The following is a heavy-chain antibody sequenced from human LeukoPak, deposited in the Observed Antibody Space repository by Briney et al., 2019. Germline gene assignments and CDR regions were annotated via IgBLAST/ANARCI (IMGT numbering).Heavy chain of an antibody. V-gene: IGHV3-7*05. D-gene: IGHD1-14*01. CDR1: GFMFRSYW. CDR3: ARDKSIPNLDAFDI. Sequence: GGSLRLSCAASGFMFRSYWMTWVRQAPGKGLEWVANIKQGGSEITYLDSVRGRFTISRDDTRNSLYLQMNSLRVEDTAVYYCARDKSIPNLDAFDIWGQGTMVTVSS. CDR2: IKQGGSEI. J-gene: IGHJ3*02.